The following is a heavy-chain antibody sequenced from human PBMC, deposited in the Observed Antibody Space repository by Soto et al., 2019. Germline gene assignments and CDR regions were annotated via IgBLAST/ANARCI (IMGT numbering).Heavy chain of an antibody. CDR2: IYYSGST. CDR1: GGSISSGGYY. CDR3: ARLGQWLTPYYYYGMDV. V-gene: IGHV4-31*03. D-gene: IGHD6-19*01. J-gene: IGHJ6*02. Sequence: SETLSLTCTVSGGSISSGGYYWSWIRQHPGKGLEWIGYIYYSGSTYYNPSLKSRVTISVDTSKNQFSLKLSSVTAADTAVYYCARLGQWLTPYYYYGMDVWGQGTTVTVSS.